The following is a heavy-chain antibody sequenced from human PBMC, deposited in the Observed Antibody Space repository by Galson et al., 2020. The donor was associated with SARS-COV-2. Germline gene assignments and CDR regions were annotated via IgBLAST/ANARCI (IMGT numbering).Heavy chain of an antibody. V-gene: IGHV4-31*03. Sequence: SQTLSLTCTFSGGSISSGGYYWSWIRQHPGKGLEWIGYIYYSGSAYYNPSLKSRVSMSVDTSKNQFSLKLTSVTAADTAVYYCARERTGEDFDYWGQGTLVTVSS. J-gene: IGHJ4*02. CDR3: ARERTGEDFDY. CDR1: GGSISSGGYY. CDR2: IYYSGSA. D-gene: IGHD1-1*01.